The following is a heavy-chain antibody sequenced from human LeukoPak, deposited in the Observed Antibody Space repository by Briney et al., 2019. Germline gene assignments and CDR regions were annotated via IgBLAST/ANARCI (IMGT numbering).Heavy chain of an antibody. Sequence: GGSLRLSCAASGFIFDDHGMHWVRQAPGKGLEWVSGISWSSGIIGYADSVKGRFTISRDNAKNSLYLQMESLRAEDTAVYYCARDFGNVESGDLYYGMDVWGQGTTVTVSS. CDR1: GFIFDDHG. D-gene: IGHD3-3*01. CDR3: ARDFGNVESGDLYYGMDV. V-gene: IGHV3-9*01. CDR2: ISWSSGII. J-gene: IGHJ6*02.